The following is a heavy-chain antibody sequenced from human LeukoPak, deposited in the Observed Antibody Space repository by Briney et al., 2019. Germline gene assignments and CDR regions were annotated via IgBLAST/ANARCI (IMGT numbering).Heavy chain of an antibody. V-gene: IGHV3-30-3*01. CDR2: ISYDGSNK. CDR1: GFTFSSYA. D-gene: IGHD3-10*02. Sequence: QSGGSLRLSCAASGFTFSSYAMHWVRQAPGKGLEWVAVISYDGSNKYYADSVKGRFTISRDNSKNTLYLQMNSLRAEDTAVYYCARDYVILWGQGTLVTVSS. J-gene: IGHJ1*01. CDR3: ARDYVIL.